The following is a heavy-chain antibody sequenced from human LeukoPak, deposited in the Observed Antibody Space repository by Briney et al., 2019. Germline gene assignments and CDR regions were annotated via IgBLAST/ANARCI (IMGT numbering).Heavy chain of an antibody. D-gene: IGHD5-24*01. J-gene: IGHJ3*01. V-gene: IGHV4-4*02. CDR1: GGSISRSDW. CDR3: ARDASLQTGAFDV. CDR2: IFHSAST. Sequence: SETLSLTCAVSGGSISRSDWWRWVRQSPGKGLEWIGEIFHSASTKYNPSLKSRVTISVDKSKNQFSLNLTSVTAADTAMYYCARDASLQTGAFDVWGQGTMVTVSS.